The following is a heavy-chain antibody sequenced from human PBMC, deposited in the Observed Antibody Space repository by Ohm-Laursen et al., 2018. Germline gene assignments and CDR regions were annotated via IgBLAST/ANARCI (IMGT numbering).Heavy chain of an antibody. CDR3: ARGRQELIGGWYSYHFDY. CDR2: IYHSGAT. V-gene: IGHV4-31*03. Sequence: TLSLTCTVSGGSISSGDYYWSWIRQRPGKGLEWIGYIYHSGATYYNPSLKSRVTISGDTSKNQFSLKLTSVTAADTAVYYCARGRQELIGGWYSYHFDYWGQGTLVTVSS. CDR1: GGSISSGDYY. D-gene: IGHD6-19*01. J-gene: IGHJ4*02.